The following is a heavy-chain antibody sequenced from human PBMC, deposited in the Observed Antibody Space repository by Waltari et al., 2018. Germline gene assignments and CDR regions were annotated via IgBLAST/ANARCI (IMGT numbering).Heavy chain of an antibody. J-gene: IGHJ3*02. Sequence: QVQLQQWGAGLLKPSETLSLTCAVYGGSFSGYYWRWNRQPPGKGLEWIGEINHSGSTNYNPSLKSRVTISVDTSKNQFSLKLSSVTAADTAVYYCARLGRLGRWLQILGPFDIWGQGTMVTVSS. D-gene: IGHD5-12*01. V-gene: IGHV4-34*01. CDR2: INHSGST. CDR3: ARLGRLGRWLQILGPFDI. CDR1: GGSFSGYY.